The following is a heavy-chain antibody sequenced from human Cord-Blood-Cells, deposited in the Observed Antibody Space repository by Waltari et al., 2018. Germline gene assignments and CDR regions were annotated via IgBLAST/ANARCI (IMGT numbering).Heavy chain of an antibody. CDR2: INHSGST. CDR1: GGSFSGYY. D-gene: IGHD2-2*02. J-gene: IGHJ5*02. CDR3: ARVDCSSTSCYKNWFDP. Sequence: QVQLQQWGAGLLKPSETLSLTCAVYGGSFSGYYWSRFRQPPGKGLEWIGEINHSGSTNYNPSLKSRVTISVDTSKNQFSLKLSSVTTADTAVYYCARVDCSSTSCYKNWFDPWGQGTLVTVSS. V-gene: IGHV4-34*01.